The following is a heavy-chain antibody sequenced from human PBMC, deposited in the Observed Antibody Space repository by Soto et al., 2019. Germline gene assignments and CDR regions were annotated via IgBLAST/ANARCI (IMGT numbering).Heavy chain of an antibody. CDR2: VSPTGDTV. CDR3: IKDAPNGSIDE. V-gene: IGHV3-9*01. CDR1: GFRFEQYV. D-gene: IGHD3-10*01. J-gene: IGHJ4*02. Sequence: VQVVASGGGLVQPGRSLRLSCAVSGFRFEQYVMHWVRQAPGKGLECVSTVSPTGDTVAYADSVEGRFTVSRDNAKNSLYLQMNSLKGDDTAFYYCIKDAPNGSIDECGQGTLVTVSS.